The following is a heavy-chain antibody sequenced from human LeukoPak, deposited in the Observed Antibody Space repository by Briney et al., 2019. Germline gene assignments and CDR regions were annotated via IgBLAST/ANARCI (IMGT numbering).Heavy chain of an antibody. V-gene: IGHV3-23*01. CDR1: GFIFSSYA. J-gene: IGHJ4*02. CDR2: ISGSGGST. Sequence: GGSLRPSCAASGFIFSSYAMIWVRQAPGKGLEWVSGISGSGGSTNYADSVKGRFTISRDNSKNTMYVQMNSLRAEDTALYYCAKRGSAWSFDYWGQGTLVIVSS. CDR3: AKRGSAWSFDY. D-gene: IGHD6-19*01.